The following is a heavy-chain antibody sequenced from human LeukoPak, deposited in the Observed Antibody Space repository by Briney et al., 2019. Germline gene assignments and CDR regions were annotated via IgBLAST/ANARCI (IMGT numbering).Heavy chain of an antibody. J-gene: IGHJ4*02. CDR3: ARDRYSYGLEYYFDY. CDR2: IWYDGSNK. D-gene: IGHD5-18*01. V-gene: IGHV3-33*01. Sequence: GRSLRLSCAASGFTFSSYGMHWVRQAPGKGLEWVAVIWYDGSNKYYADSVKGRFTISRDNSKNTLYLQMNSLRAEDTAVYYCARDRYSYGLEYYFDYWGQGTLVTVSS. CDR1: GFTFSSYG.